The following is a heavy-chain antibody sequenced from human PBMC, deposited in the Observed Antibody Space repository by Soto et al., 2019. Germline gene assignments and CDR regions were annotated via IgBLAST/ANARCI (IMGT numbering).Heavy chain of an antibody. CDR3: ARGPDDSDVPRWDH. Sequence: QVQLVQSGPEVRKPGASVRLSCATSGYNFNQYYIHWVRQAPGQGLECMGIINLRGGTTEYAHKFRGRVTVTGDTSTRTAYMELSSLRSEDPAVYFCARGPDDSDVPRWDHWGQGTLITVSS. V-gene: IGHV1-46*02. J-gene: IGHJ4*02. CDR2: INLRGGTT. CDR1: GYNFNQYY. D-gene: IGHD4-17*01.